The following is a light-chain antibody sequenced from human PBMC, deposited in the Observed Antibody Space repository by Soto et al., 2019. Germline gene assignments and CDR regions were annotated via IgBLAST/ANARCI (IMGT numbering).Light chain of an antibody. Sequence: QSALTQPASVSGSPGQSITISCTGTRSDVGGYNYVSWYQQHPGKAPKLMIYEVSNRPSGVSNRFSGSKSGNTASLTISGLQAEYEADYYCSSYTSGSTWVFGGGTKLTVL. CDR2: EVS. V-gene: IGLV2-14*01. CDR3: SSYTSGSTWV. J-gene: IGLJ3*02. CDR1: RSDVGGYNY.